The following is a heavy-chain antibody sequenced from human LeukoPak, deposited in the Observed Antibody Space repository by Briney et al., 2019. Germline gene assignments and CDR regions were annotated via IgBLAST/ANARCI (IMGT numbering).Heavy chain of an antibody. J-gene: IGHJ5*02. CDR1: GYTLTELS. CDR3: ATVQGKEYSSYRFWFDP. D-gene: IGHD6-6*01. V-gene: IGHV1-24*01. Sequence: ASVNVSCKVSGYTLTELSMHWVRQAPGKGLEWMGGFDPEDGETIYAQKFQGRVTMTEDTSTDTAYMELSSLRSEDTAVYYCATVQGKEYSSYRFWFDPWGQGTLVTVSS. CDR2: FDPEDGET.